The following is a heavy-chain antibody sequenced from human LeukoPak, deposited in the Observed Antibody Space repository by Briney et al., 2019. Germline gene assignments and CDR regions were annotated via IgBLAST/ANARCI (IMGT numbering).Heavy chain of an antibody. J-gene: IGHJ4*02. Sequence: PSETLSLTCTVSGGSISSSSYYWGCIRQPPGKGLEWIGSIHYGSTCSNPSLESRVIMSVDTSKNQFSLKLTSVTAADTAVYYCARDRGVPRPYYFDQWGQGTLVTVSS. CDR1: GGSISSSSYY. D-gene: IGHD3-10*01. CDR3: ARDRGVPRPYYFDQ. V-gene: IGHV4-39*07. CDR2: IHYGST.